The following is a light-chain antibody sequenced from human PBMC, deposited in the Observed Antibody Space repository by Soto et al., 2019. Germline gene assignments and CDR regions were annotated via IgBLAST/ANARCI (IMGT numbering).Light chain of an antibody. CDR1: QSLLHSNGYTY. V-gene: IGKV2-28*01. CDR2: LGS. CDR3: MQALQTPSIT. Sequence: DLVMTQSPLSLPVTPGEPASISCRSSQSLLHSNGYTYLDWYLQKPGQSPQLLIYLGSNRASGVPDRFSGSGSGTDLRLKISRVEAEDVGVYYCMQALQTPSITFGQGTRLEIK. J-gene: IGKJ5*01.